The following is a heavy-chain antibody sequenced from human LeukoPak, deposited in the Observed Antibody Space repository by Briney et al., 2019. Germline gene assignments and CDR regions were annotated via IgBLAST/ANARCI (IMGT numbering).Heavy chain of an antibody. CDR3: ARREWELPSDY. CDR2: ISYDGSNK. D-gene: IGHD1-26*01. V-gene: IGHV3-30-3*01. J-gene: IGHJ4*02. Sequence: GGSLRLSCAASGFTFSSYAMHWVRQAPGKGLEWVAVISYDGSNKYYADSVKGRFTISRDNSKNTLYLQMNSLRAEDTAVYYCARREWELPSDYWGQGTLVTVSS. CDR1: GFTFSSYA.